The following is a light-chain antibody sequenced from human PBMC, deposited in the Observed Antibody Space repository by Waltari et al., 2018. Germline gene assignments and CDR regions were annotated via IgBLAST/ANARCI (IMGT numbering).Light chain of an antibody. V-gene: IGKV2-28*01. CDR3: FQALQTPFT. Sequence: DIVMTQSPLSLPVTPGEPASISCRSSQSLLHTNVYNYLKWYLQKPGQYPQLLICLGANRASGVPDRFSGSGSGTDFTLKISSVEAEDVGVYYCFQALQTPFTFGPGTKVDIK. CDR2: LGA. J-gene: IGKJ3*01. CDR1: QSLLHTNVYNY.